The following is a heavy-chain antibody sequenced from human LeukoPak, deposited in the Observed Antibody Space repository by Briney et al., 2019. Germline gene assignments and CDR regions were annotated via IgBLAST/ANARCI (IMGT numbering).Heavy chain of an antibody. V-gene: IGHV4-39*07. CDR1: VGSISISY. CDR2: IPYSGSA. D-gene: IGHD3-10*01. Sequence: SETLSLTCTVSVGSISISYWGWIRQPPGKGLEWIGSIPYSGSAYYNPSLKSRLTISVDTSKNQFSLKLSSVTAADTAVYYCARCKDYYVSGSYYKTFDYWGQGTLVTVSS. CDR3: ARCKDYYVSGSYYKTFDY. J-gene: IGHJ4*02.